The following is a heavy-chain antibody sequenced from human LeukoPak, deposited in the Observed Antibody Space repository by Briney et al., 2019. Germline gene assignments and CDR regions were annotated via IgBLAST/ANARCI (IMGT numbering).Heavy chain of an antibody. V-gene: IGHV4-39*01. CDR3: ARQLERRGDFDY. CDR1: GGSISSSSYY. CDR2: IYYSGST. Sequence: SETLSLTCTVSGGSISSSSYYWGWIRQPPGKRLEWIGSIYYSGSTYYNPSLKSRVTISVDTSKNQFSLKLSPVTAADTAVYYCARQLERRGDFDYWGQGTLVTVSS. J-gene: IGHJ4*02. D-gene: IGHD1-1*01.